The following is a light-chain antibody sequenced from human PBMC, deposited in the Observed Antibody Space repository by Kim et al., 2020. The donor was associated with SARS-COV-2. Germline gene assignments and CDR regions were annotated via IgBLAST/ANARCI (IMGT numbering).Light chain of an antibody. V-gene: IGKV3-11*01. CDR1: QRVSNY. CDR3: QQRSNWPPLT. J-gene: IGKJ4*01. CDR2: DAS. Sequence: SPGKRDSLPCRASQRVSNYLAWYQQKPGQAPRLLSYDASRRAAGIPARVSGSGSGTDFTLSISSLEPEDFAIYYCQQRSNWPPLTFGGGTKVEIK.